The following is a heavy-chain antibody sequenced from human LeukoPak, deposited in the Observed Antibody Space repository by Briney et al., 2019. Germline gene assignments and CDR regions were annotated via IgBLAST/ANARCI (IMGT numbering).Heavy chain of an antibody. CDR2: IKQDGSEK. D-gene: IGHD6-25*01. CDR1: GFSFNNYR. CDR3: VRGPHIAATSY. J-gene: IGHJ4*02. Sequence: GGSLGLSCVASGFSFNNYRMTWVRQAPGKGLEWVANIKQDGSEKQYVDSVKGRFAISRDNAKKSLYLQINTLRAEDTAVYYCVRGPHIAATSYWGQGTLVTVSS. V-gene: IGHV3-7*03.